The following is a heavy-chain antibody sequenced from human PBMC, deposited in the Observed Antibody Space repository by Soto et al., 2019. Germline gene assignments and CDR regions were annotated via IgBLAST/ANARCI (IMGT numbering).Heavy chain of an antibody. J-gene: IGHJ2*01. CDR2: MNPNSGNT. Sequence: QVQLVQSGAEVRKPGASVKVSCKASGYTFNSLDINWVRQATGQGLEWMGWMNPNSGNTGYAQKFQGRVTMTRNTSISTAYMGRSSLRSDDTAVYYCARAPGRTSYCCGFALWGRGTLVTVSS. CDR3: ARAPGRTSYCCGFAL. CDR1: GYTFNSLD. D-gene: IGHD1-26*01. V-gene: IGHV1-8*01.